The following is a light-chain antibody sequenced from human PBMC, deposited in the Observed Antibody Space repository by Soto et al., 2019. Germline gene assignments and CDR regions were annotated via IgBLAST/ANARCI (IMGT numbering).Light chain of an antibody. CDR1: SSDVGSYNR. J-gene: IGLJ1*01. V-gene: IGLV2-18*02. CDR2: EVF. Sequence: QSALTQPPSVSGSPGQSVTISCTGTSSDVGSYNRVSWYRQPPGTAPKLMIYEVFNRPSGVPDRFSGSKSGNTAAMTISGLQAEDEADYYCNSYTSSNTYVFGTGTKLTVL. CDR3: NSYTSSNTYV.